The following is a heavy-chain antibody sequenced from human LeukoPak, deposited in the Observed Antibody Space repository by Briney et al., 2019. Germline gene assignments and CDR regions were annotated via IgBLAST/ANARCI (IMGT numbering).Heavy chain of an antibody. Sequence: SETLSLTCAVSGGSISTYYWSWIRLRPGKGLEWIGYLSKSGNTNYSPSLKSRVTIFGDTSKNQFFLKLSSVTAADTAVYYCARARYVNSFYAFDIWGQGTLVTVSS. CDR2: LSKSGNT. D-gene: IGHD3-9*01. CDR3: ARARYVNSFYAFDI. V-gene: IGHV4-59*01. J-gene: IGHJ3*02. CDR1: GGSISTYY.